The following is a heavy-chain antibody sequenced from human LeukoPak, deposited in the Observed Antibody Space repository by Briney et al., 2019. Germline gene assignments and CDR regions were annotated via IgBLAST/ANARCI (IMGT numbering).Heavy chain of an antibody. CDR2: ISGNGDNT. J-gene: IGHJ4*02. Sequence: ASVKVSCKASGYTFTGYYMHWVRQAPGQGLDWMGWISGNGDNTKYVQEFQGRVTMTTDTSTSTAYMDLRSLRSDDTAIYYCARVHGYYIGLYYFDYWGQGTLVTVSS. V-gene: IGHV1-18*04. CDR3: ARVHGYYIGLYYFDY. D-gene: IGHD4-17*01. CDR1: GYTFTGYY.